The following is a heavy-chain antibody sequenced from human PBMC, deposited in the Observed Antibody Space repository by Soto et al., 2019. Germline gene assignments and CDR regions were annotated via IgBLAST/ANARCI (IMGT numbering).Heavy chain of an antibody. V-gene: IGHV1-18*01. D-gene: IGHD2-2*01. CDR1: GYAFRNYG. Sequence: QVPLVQSGAELRKPGASVKVSCKTSGYAFRNYGISWVRQAPGQGLEWMGWINTYNSYTHSAKKFQGRVIMTIESSTSSAFLEVRNLRSDDTAVYYCAQNITSRIDSWGQGTLVTVSS. J-gene: IGHJ5*01. CDR2: INTYNSYT. CDR3: AQNITSRIDS.